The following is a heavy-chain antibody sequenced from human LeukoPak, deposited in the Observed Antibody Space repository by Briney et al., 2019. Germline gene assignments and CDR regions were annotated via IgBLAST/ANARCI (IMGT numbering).Heavy chain of an antibody. Sequence: GGSLRLSCAASGFTFGDYYMNWIRQAPGKGLEWISYISKSGGTIYYADSVKGRFTISRDNGKKSMYLQMDSLRDEDTAIYYCAGDIVAGDFDLWGQGTLVTVSS. D-gene: IGHD2-21*01. J-gene: IGHJ4*02. CDR1: GFTFGDYY. CDR2: ISKSGGTI. CDR3: AGDIVAGDFDL. V-gene: IGHV3-11*04.